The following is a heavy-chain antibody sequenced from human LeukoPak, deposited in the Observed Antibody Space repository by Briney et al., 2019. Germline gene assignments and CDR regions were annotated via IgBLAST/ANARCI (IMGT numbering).Heavy chain of an antibody. Sequence: PSETLSLTCTVSGGSISSYYWSWIRQPPGKGLEWIGYIYYSGSTHYNPSLKSRVTISVDTSKNQFSLKLSSVTAADTAVYYCARVGRTTHDAFDIWGQGTMVTVSS. CDR3: ARVGRTTHDAFDI. D-gene: IGHD4-11*01. CDR2: IYYSGST. J-gene: IGHJ3*02. V-gene: IGHV4-59*01. CDR1: GGSISSYY.